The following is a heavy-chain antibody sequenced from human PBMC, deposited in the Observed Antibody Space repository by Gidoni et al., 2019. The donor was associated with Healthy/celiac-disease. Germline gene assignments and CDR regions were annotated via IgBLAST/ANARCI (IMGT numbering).Heavy chain of an antibody. V-gene: IGHV2-26*01. Sequence: QVTLKESGPVLVKPTETLTLTCTVSGFSLSTARMGVSWIRQPPGKALEWLAHIFSNDEKSYSTSLKSRLTISKDTSKSQVVLTMTNMDPVDTATYYCARIRITYYYYGMDVWGQGTTVTVSS. CDR1: GFSLSTARMG. CDR2: IFSNDEK. CDR3: ARIRITYYYYGMDV. J-gene: IGHJ6*02.